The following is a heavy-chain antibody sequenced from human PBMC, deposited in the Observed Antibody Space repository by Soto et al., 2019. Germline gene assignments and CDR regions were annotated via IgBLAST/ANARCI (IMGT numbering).Heavy chain of an antibody. CDR2: IIPIFGTA. Sequence: GASVKVPCKASGGTFSSYAISWVRQAPGQGLEWMGGIIPIFGTANYAQKFQGRVTITADESTSTAYMELSSLRSEDTAVYYCAKTSVVVTAIPVFAWLDPWGQGTLVTVSS. CDR3: AKTSVVVTAIPVFAWLDP. V-gene: IGHV1-69*13. CDR1: GGTFSSYA. J-gene: IGHJ5*02. D-gene: IGHD2-21*02.